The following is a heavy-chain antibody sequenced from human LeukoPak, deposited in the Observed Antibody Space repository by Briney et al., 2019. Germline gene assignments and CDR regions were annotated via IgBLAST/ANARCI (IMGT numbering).Heavy chain of an antibody. CDR3: ARDRKWVERYFDY. J-gene: IGHJ4*02. Sequence: RSETLSLTCTVSGGSISSSSYYWGWIRQPPGKGLEWIGSIYYSGSTYYNPSLKSRVTISVDTSKNQFSLKLSSVTAADTAVYYCARDRKWVERYFDYWGQGTLVTVSS. CDR1: GGSISSSSYY. V-gene: IGHV4-39*07. D-gene: IGHD1-14*01. CDR2: IYYSGST.